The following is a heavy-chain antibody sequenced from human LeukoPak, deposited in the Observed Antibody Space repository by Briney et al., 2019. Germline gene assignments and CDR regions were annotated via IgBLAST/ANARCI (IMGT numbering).Heavy chain of an antibody. CDR2: IRSDDSLK. CDR1: GLTFSGFE. J-gene: IGHJ4*02. Sequence: GGSLRLSCVGSGLTFSGFEMNWVRQAPGKGLEWVSYIRSDDSLKTYADSVKGRFTISRDNAKNSLFLQMNSLRVEDTAIYYCARRFRDWGQGMLVTVS. CDR3: ARRFRD. V-gene: IGHV3-48*03. D-gene: IGHD5-24*01.